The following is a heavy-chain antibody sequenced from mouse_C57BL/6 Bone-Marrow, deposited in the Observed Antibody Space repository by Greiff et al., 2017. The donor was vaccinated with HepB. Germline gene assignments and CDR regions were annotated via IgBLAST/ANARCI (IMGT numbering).Heavy chain of an antibody. Sequence: EVQLQQSGAELVRPGASVKLSCTASGFNIKDDYMHWVKQRPEQGLEWIGWIDPENGDTEYASKFQGKATITADTSSNTAYLQLSSLTSEDTAVYYCTTLYGYETAMDYWGQGTSVTVSS. D-gene: IGHD2-2*01. CDR2: IDPENGDT. CDR3: TTLYGYETAMDY. V-gene: IGHV14-4*01. CDR1: GFNIKDDY. J-gene: IGHJ4*01.